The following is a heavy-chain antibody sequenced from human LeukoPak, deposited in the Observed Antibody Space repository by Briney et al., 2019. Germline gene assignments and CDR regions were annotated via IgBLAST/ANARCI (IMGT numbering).Heavy chain of an antibody. CDR3: ARDSSGSYLDY. CDR1: GYTFTGYY. D-gene: IGHD1-26*01. V-gene: IGHV1-2*02. CDR2: ISPNSGGT. J-gene: IGHJ4*02. Sequence: ASVKVSCKASGYTFTGYYLHWVRQAPGQGLEWMGWISPNSGGTHYAQKFQGRVTMTRDTSISTAYMELSRLTSDDTAVFDCARDSSGSYLDYWGQGTLVTVSS.